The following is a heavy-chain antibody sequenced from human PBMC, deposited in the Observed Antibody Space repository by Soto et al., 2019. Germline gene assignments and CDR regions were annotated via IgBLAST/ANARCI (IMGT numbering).Heavy chain of an antibody. CDR2: IAYDGSNK. CDR3: ANLAIFGAGGGMEV. CDR1: GFTFSSYG. D-gene: IGHD3-3*02. Sequence: QVQLVESGGGVVQPGRSLRLSCAASGFTFSSYGMHWVRQAPGKGLEWVAVIAYDGSNKYYADSVKGRFTISRDNSKNTLYLQMNSLRAEDTAVYYCANLAIFGAGGGMEVWGQGTTVTVSS. V-gene: IGHV3-30*18. J-gene: IGHJ6*02.